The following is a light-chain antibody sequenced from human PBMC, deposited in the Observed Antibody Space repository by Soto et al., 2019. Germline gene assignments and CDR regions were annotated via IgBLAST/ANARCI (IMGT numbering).Light chain of an antibody. CDR1: SSDVGGYNY. CDR3: SSYTSSSLHV. V-gene: IGLV2-14*03. CDR2: DVS. Sequence: QCVLTQPASVSGSPGQAITISCTGTSSDVGGYNYVSWYQQHPGKAPKLTIYDVSNRPSGVSNRFSGSKSGNTASLTISGLQAEDEADYYCSSYTSSSLHVFGTGTKVTVL. J-gene: IGLJ1*01.